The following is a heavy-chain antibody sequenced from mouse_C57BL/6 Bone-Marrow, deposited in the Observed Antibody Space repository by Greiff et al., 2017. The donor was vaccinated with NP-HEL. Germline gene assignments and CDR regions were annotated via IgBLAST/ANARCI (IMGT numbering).Heavy chain of an antibody. CDR2: IYPRDGST. J-gene: IGHJ3*01. Sequence: QVQLKESGPELVKPGASVKLSCKASGYTFTSYDINWVKQRPGQGLEWIGWIYPRDGSTKYNEKFKGKATLTVDTSSSTAYMELHSLTSEDSAVYFCARRSDYDTPAWFAYWGQGTLVTVSA. CDR3: ARRSDYDTPAWFAY. V-gene: IGHV1-85*01. D-gene: IGHD2-4*01. CDR1: GYTFTSYD.